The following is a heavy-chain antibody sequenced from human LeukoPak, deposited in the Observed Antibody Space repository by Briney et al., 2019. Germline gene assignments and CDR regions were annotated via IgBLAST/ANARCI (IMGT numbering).Heavy chain of an antibody. CDR1: GFTFSSYG. Sequence: GGSLRLSCAASGFTFSSYGINWVRQAPGKGLEWVSSISSSSSYIYYADSVKGRFTISRDNAKNSLYLQMNSLRAEDTAVYYCARVGWDGMDVWGQGTTVTVSS. CDR2: ISSSSSYI. V-gene: IGHV3-21*01. CDR3: ARVGWDGMDV. D-gene: IGHD1-26*01. J-gene: IGHJ6*02.